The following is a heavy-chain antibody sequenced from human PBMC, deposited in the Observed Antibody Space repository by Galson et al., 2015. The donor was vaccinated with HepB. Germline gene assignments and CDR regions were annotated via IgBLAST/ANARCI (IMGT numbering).Heavy chain of an antibody. D-gene: IGHD3-22*01. Sequence: SLRLSCAASGFTFSNYAMIWVRQAPGKGLEWVSGVSSSGGSTYYVDSVKGRFAISRDSSKNTLYLQMNSLRAEDTAVYYCAKNSRRSSGYYHGDAFDIWGRGTTVTVSS. CDR2: VSSSGGST. J-gene: IGHJ3*02. V-gene: IGHV3-23*01. CDR3: AKNSRRSSGYYHGDAFDI. CDR1: GFTFSNYA.